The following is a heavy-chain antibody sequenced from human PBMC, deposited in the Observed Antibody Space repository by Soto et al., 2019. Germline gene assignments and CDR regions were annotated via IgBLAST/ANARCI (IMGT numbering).Heavy chain of an antibody. D-gene: IGHD6-13*01. CDR1: GGSISSYC. Sequence: AETLSLTCTVSGGSISSYCWSWIRQPPGKGLEWIGYIYYTGLSNSNPSLNSRVTMSVDTSKNQFSLKLSSVTAADTAVYYCASHSSHWPFFDFWGQGTLVTVSS. J-gene: IGHJ4*02. CDR3: ASHSSHWPFFDF. CDR2: IYYTGLS. V-gene: IGHV4-59*01.